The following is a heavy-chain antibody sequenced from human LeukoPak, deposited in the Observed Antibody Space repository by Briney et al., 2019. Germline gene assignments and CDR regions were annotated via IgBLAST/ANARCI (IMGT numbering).Heavy chain of an antibody. CDR3: ARGPQYQLLSYYYYMDV. CDR1: GYTFTSYG. J-gene: IGHJ6*03. D-gene: IGHD2-2*01. V-gene: IGHV1-18*01. Sequence: ASVKVSCKASGYTFTSYGISWVRQAPGQGPEWMGWISAYNGDTNYAQKLQGRVTMTTDTSTSTAYMELRSLRSGDTAVYYCARGPQYQLLSYYYYMDVWGKGTTVTVSS. CDR2: ISAYNGDT.